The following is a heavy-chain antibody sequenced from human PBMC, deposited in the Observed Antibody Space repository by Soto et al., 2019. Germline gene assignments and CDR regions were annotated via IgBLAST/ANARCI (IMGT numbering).Heavy chain of an antibody. D-gene: IGHD3-10*01. Sequence: QVQLVESGGGVVQPGRSLRLSCAASGFTFSSYAMHWVRQAPGKGLEWVAVISYDGSNKYYADSVKGRFTISRDNSKNTLYLQMNSLRAEDTAVYYCASTGDRPAWGKGTLVTVSS. J-gene: IGHJ4*02. CDR1: GFTFSSYA. CDR2: ISYDGSNK. CDR3: ASTGDRPA. V-gene: IGHV3-30-3*01.